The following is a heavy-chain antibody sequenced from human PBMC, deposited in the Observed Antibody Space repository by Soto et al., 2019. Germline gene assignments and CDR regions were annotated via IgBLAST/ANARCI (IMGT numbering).Heavy chain of an antibody. Sequence: QVQLQESGPGLVKPSETLSLTCTVSGASTRSDYWTWIRQPPGKRPEWIGYISKSWGTTYNPSLESRVTISLDTSSDQFSLRLTSVTAADTDVYYCARGGVTVAGVMDVWGQGTTVTVSS. J-gene: IGHJ6*02. D-gene: IGHD6-19*01. CDR3: ARGGVTVAGVMDV. V-gene: IGHV4-59*01. CDR2: ISKSWGT. CDR1: GASTRSDY.